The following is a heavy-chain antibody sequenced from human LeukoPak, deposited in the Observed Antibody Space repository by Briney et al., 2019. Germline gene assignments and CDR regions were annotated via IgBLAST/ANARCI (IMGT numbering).Heavy chain of an antibody. D-gene: IGHD5-12*01. CDR1: GFTFSSYS. V-gene: IGHV3-23*01. CDR2: ITGSGGST. CDR3: AKVMDRDIVATIRLGSQYYFDY. Sequence: PGGSLRLSCAASGFTFSSYSMNWVRQAPGKGLEWVSGITGSGGSTYYADSVKGRFTISRDNSKNTLYLQLNSLRAEDTAVYYCAKVMDRDIVATIRLGSQYYFDYWGQGTLVTVSS. J-gene: IGHJ4*02.